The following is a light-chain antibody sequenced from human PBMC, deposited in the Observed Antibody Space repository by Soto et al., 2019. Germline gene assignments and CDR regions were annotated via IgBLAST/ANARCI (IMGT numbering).Light chain of an antibody. CDR2: GAS. J-gene: IGKJ2*01. CDR3: QQYGNSYT. CDR1: QSVRNNY. V-gene: IGKV3-20*01. Sequence: IVLTQSPGTLSLSPGERASLSCRASQSVRNNYLAWYQQRPGQAPRLLIYGASIRATGIPDRFSASGSGTDFILTISRLEPEDVAMYCCQQYGNSYTFGQGTKVEIK.